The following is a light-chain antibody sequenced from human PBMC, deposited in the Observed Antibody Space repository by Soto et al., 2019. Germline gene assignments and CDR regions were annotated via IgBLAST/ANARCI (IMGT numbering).Light chain of an antibody. Sequence: EIQMTQSPSSLSASVGDRVTITCRASQSISSYLNWYQQKPGKAPKLLIYAASSLQSGVPSRFSGSGSGTDFTLTISSLQPEDFATYYCHQSYSTLITFGQGTRLEIK. CDR2: AAS. V-gene: IGKV1-39*01. CDR1: QSISSY. J-gene: IGKJ5*01. CDR3: HQSYSTLIT.